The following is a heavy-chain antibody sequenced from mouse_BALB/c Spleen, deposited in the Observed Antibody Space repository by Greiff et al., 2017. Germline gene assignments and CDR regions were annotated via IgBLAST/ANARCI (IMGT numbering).Heavy chain of an antibody. CDR1: GYTFTSYW. Sequence: QVQLKESGAELARPGASVKLSCKASGYTFTSYWMQWVKQRPGQGLEWIGAIYPGDGDTRYTQKFKGKATLTADKSSSTAYMQLSSLASEDSAVYYCAREEVRRSAWFAYWGQGTLVTVSA. D-gene: IGHD2-14*01. CDR2: IYPGDGDT. J-gene: IGHJ3*01. V-gene: IGHV1-87*01. CDR3: AREEVRRSAWFAY.